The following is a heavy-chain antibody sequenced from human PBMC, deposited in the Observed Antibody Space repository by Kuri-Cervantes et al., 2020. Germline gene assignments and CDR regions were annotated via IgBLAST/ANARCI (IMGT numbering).Heavy chain of an antibody. CDR3: ARDMVRGVIITLHFDY. J-gene: IGHJ4*02. D-gene: IGHD3-10*01. CDR2: INPSGGST. V-gene: IGHV1-46*01. Sequence: ASVKVSCKASGYTFTSYYMHWVRQAPGQGLEWMGIINPSGGSTSYAQKFQGRVTMTRDTSISTAYMELSRLRSDDTAVYYCARDMVRGVIITLHFDYWGQGTLVTVSS. CDR1: GYTFTSYY.